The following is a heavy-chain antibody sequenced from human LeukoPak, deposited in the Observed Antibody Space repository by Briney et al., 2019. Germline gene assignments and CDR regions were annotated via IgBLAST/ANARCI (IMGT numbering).Heavy chain of an antibody. CDR3: ARDASNWSAFDS. Sequence: ASVKVSCKASGYTFSGYSMHWVRQASGQGLEWMGRINPNSGVTYYAQKFQGRVTMTSDTSITTAYMELSSLTSDDTATYYCARDASNWSAFDSWGQGTLVIVSS. J-gene: IGHJ5*01. D-gene: IGHD1-20*01. CDR2: INPNSGVT. V-gene: IGHV1-2*06. CDR1: GYTFSGYS.